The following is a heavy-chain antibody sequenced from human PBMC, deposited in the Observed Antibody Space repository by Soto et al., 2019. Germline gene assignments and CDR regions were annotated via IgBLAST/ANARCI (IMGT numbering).Heavy chain of an antibody. CDR2: IIPIFGTA. J-gene: IGHJ5*02. V-gene: IGHV1-69*01. Sequence: QVQLMQSGAEVKKPGSSVKVSCKASWGTFSSHAISWVRQAPGQGLECMGGIIPIFGTANYAQKFQGRVTITADESTTTAYMELSSLRSEDTALYSCARDLWRHPAAAGTGWFDPWGQGTLVTVAS. D-gene: IGHD6-13*01. CDR1: WGTFSSHA. CDR3: ARDLWRHPAAAGTGWFDP.